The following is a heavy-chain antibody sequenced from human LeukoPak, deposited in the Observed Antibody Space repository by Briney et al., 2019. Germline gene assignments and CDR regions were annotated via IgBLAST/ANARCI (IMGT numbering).Heavy chain of an antibody. CDR3: ARDPVTGDRFDY. Sequence: SETLSLTCTVSGGSISSYYWSWIRQPPGKGLEWIGYIYYSGSTNYNPSLKSRVTISVDTSKNQFSLQLNSVTPEDTAVYYCARDPVTGDRFDYWGQGTLVTVSS. J-gene: IGHJ4*02. CDR2: IYYSGST. V-gene: IGHV4-59*12. D-gene: IGHD7-27*01. CDR1: GGSISSYY.